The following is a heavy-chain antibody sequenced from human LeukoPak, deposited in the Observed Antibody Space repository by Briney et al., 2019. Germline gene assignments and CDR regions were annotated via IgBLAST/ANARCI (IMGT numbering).Heavy chain of an antibody. CDR1: GGSISSSSYY. CDR3: AVLRDSWSGYYAGYFDY. V-gene: IGHV4-39*01. D-gene: IGHD3-3*01. CDR2: IYYSGST. Sequence: NTSETLSLTCTVSGGSISSSSYYWGWIRQPPGKGLEWIGSIYYSGSTYYNPSLKSRVTISVDTSKNQFSLKLSSVTAADTAVYYCAVLRDSWSGYYAGYFDYWGQGTLVTVSS. J-gene: IGHJ4*02.